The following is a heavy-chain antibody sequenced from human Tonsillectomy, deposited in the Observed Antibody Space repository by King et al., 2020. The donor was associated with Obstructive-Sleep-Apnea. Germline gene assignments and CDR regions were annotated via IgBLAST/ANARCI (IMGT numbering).Heavy chain of an antibody. CDR3: CHIAVAPATLHC. Sequence: VQLVESGGGLVKPGGSLRLSCATSGLTFTDAWMSWVRQAPGKGLEWVVRIISKRGGGTIDYAANVKVRFTISRDDSKNTLYLQMDSLKTEDTAVYYCCHIAVAPATLHCWGQGTLVTVSS. J-gene: IGHJ4*02. CDR1: GLTFTDAW. CDR2: IISKRGGGTI. V-gene: IGHV3-15*01. D-gene: IGHD2-2*02.